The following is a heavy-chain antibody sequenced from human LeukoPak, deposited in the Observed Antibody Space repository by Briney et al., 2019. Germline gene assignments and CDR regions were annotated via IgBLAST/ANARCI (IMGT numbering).Heavy chain of an antibody. J-gene: IGHJ4*02. CDR1: GGSFSGYY. CDR3: ARARWYSSSPPFDY. CDR2: INHSGST. V-gene: IGHV4-34*01. D-gene: IGHD6-6*01. Sequence: SETLSLTCAVYGGSFSGYYCSWIRQPPGKGLEWIGEINHSGSTNYNPSLKSRVTISVDTSKNQFSLKLSSVTAADTAVYYCARARWYSSSPPFDYWGQGTLVTVSS.